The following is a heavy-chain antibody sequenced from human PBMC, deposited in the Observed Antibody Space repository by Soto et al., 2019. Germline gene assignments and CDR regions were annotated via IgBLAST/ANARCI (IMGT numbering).Heavy chain of an antibody. Sequence: RGESLKISCKGSGYSFTSYWISWVRQMPGKGLEWMGRIDPSDSYTNYSPSFQGHVTISADKSISTAYLQWSSLKASDTAMYYCARHVSGYSYGYWYYYYGMDVWGQGTTVTVS. D-gene: IGHD5-18*01. CDR2: IDPSDSYT. V-gene: IGHV5-10-1*01. J-gene: IGHJ6*02. CDR3: ARHVSGYSYGYWYYYYGMDV. CDR1: GYSFTSYW.